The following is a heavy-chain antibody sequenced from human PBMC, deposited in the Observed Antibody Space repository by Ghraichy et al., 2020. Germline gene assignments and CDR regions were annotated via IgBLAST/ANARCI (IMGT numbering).Heavy chain of an antibody. V-gene: IGHV3-23*01. Sequence: GESLNISCTDSGFTFSSRVMSWVRQAPGKGPEWVSIISGSGDTIFYADSVKGRFTISRDNSKNTLYLQMNSLRAEDTAVYYCARRDSSTGRHFDYWGQGALVTVSS. CDR3: ARRDSSTGRHFDY. J-gene: IGHJ4*02. CDR2: ISGSGDTI. CDR1: GFTFSSRV. D-gene: IGHD2-2*01.